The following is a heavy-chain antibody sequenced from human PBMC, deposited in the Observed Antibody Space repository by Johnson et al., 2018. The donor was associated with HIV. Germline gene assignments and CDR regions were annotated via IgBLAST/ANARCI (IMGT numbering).Heavy chain of an antibody. CDR1: GFTFSSYG. J-gene: IGHJ3*02. Sequence: VQLVESGGGVVQPGGSLRLSCAASGFTFSSYGMHWVRQAPGEGLEYVSGTDNKGRNTYYANSVKGRFTIFRDNSKNTLYLQMGSLRAEDMAVYYCARASGEWDAFDIWGQGTMVTVSS. V-gene: IGHV3-64*01. D-gene: IGHD3-10*01. CDR2: TDNKGRNT. CDR3: ARASGEWDAFDI.